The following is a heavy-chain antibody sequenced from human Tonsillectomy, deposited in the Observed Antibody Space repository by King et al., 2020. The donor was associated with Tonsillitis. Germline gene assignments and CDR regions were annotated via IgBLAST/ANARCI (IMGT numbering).Heavy chain of an antibody. CDR2: ISGSGGST. V-gene: IGHV3-23*04. CDR3: AKVRHTSTYFDS. CDR1: GFTFSSYA. Sequence: VQLVESGGGLVQPGGSLRLSCAASGFTFSSYAMSWFRQAPGKGLEWVSDISGSGGSTYYADSVEGRFTISRDNSKNTLYLQMNSLRAEDTAIYYCAKVRHTSTYFDSWGQGTLVTVSS. J-gene: IGHJ4*02. D-gene: IGHD2-2*01.